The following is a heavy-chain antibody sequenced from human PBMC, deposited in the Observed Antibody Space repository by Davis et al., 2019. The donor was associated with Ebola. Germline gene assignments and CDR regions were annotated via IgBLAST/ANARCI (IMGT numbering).Heavy chain of an antibody. CDR3: AILPRYYGMDV. V-gene: IGHV4-4*02. CDR2: ISQSGST. J-gene: IGHJ6*02. CDR1: GGSISRSNW. D-gene: IGHD2-15*01. Sequence: MPSETLSLTCAVSGGSISRSNWWSWVRQPPGKGLEWIGEISQSGSTNYNPSLKSRVTISVDKSKNQFSLKLSSVTAADTAVYYCAILPRYYGMDVWGQGTTVTVSS.